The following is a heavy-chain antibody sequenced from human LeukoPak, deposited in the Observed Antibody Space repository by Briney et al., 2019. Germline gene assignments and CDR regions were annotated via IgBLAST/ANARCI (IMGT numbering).Heavy chain of an antibody. Sequence: PGGSLRLSCAASGFTFTSYAMSWVRQAPGKGLEWVSAISGSGGSTYYADSVKGRFTISRDNSKNTLYLQMNSLRAEDTAVYYCAKVHVVTMVRGVIGYFDYWGQGTLVTVSS. CDR1: GFTFTSYA. CDR3: AKVHVVTMVRGVIGYFDY. V-gene: IGHV3-23*01. D-gene: IGHD3-10*01. CDR2: ISGSGGST. J-gene: IGHJ4*02.